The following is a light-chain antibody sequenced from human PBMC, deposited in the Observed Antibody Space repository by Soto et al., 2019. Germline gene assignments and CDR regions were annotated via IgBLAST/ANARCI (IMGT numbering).Light chain of an antibody. CDR3: QQREDWPRA. J-gene: IGKJ4*01. CDR2: DAS. V-gene: IGKV3-11*01. Sequence: EIVLTQSPATLSLSPVERATLSCMASQSVGDYLGWYQQKPGQAPRLLIYDASQRATGVPARFSASGSGTDFTLTISSLEPEDFAIYYCQQREDWPRAFGGGTKVDIK. CDR1: QSVGDY.